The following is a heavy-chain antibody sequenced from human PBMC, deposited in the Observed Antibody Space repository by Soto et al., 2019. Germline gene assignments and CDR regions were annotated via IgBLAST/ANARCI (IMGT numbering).Heavy chain of an antibody. V-gene: IGHV3-21*06. D-gene: IGHD2-15*01. J-gene: IGHJ4*02. CDR3: VRDLLEGYGHARQPDY. Sequence: PGGSLRLSCVASGFTFRAYSMIWVRQAPGQGLEWVASITSSNTYIYYTRSVEGRFTISRDDAKNSLHLQMNTLRAEDTAVYYCVRDLLEGYGHARQPDYWGQGTLVTVSS. CDR2: ITSSNTYI. CDR1: GFTFRAYS.